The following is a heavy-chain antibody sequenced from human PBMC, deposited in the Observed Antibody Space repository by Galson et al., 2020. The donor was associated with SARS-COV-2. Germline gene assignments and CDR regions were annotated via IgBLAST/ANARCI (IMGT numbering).Heavy chain of an antibody. Sequence: GASLKISCAASGFTFSNAWMSWVRQAPGQGLEWVGRIKSKTDGGTTDYAAPVKGRFTISRDDSKNTLYLQLNSLKTEDTAVYYCTTESGVVVTAIIYFDYWGQGTLVTVSS. CDR2: IKSKTDGGTT. CDR3: TTESGVVVTAIIYFDY. D-gene: IGHD2-21*02. V-gene: IGHV3-15*01. CDR1: GFTFSNAW. J-gene: IGHJ4*02.